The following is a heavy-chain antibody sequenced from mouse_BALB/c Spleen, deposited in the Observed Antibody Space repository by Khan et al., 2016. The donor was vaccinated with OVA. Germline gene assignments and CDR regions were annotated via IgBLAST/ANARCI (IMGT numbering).Heavy chain of an antibody. D-gene: IGHD1-2*01. Sequence: EVELVESGGGLVQPGGSLKLSCAASGFTFSSNTMSWVRQTPEKRLELVAFITNGGGSTYYPDTVKGRFTISRDNAKNTLYLQMISLKSEDTAMYYCARVPTVITTALDCGGQGTSVTVSS. J-gene: IGHJ4*01. CDR1: GFTFSSNT. V-gene: IGHV5-12-2*01. CDR2: ITNGGGST. CDR3: ARVPTVITTALDC.